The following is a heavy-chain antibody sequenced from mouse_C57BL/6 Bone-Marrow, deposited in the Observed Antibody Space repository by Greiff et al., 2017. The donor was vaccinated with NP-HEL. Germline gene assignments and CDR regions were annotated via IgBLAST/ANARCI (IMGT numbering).Heavy chain of an antibody. V-gene: IGHV5-15*01. CDR1: GFTFSDYG. CDR3: ARTDYDCAMDN. Sequence: EVKLVESGGGLVQPGGSLKLSCAASGFTFSDYGMAWVRQAPRKGPEWVAFISNLAYSIYYADTVTGRFTLSRENAKNTLYQEMSSLRSEDTAMYYCARTDYDCAMDNWGQGTSVTVSS. D-gene: IGHD2-4*01. J-gene: IGHJ4*01. CDR2: ISNLAYSI.